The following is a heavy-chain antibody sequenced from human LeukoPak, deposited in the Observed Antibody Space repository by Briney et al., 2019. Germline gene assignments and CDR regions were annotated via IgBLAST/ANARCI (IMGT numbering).Heavy chain of an antibody. Sequence: PSETLSLTCTVSGGSISSSSYYWGWIRQPPGKGLEWIGSIYYSGSTYYNPSLKSRVTISVDTSKNQFSLKLSSVTAADTAVYYCASQRLSSGWYPLGYWGQGTLVTVSS. D-gene: IGHD6-19*01. V-gene: IGHV4-39*01. CDR2: IYYSGST. CDR1: GGSISSSSYY. CDR3: ASQRLSSGWYPLGY. J-gene: IGHJ4*02.